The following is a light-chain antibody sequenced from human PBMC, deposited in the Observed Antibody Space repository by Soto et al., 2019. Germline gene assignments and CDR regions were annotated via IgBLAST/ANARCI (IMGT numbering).Light chain of an antibody. CDR3: QKYSSVPV. CDR2: AAS. CDR1: QGIRNY. J-gene: IGKJ3*01. V-gene: IGKV1-27*01. Sequence: DIQMTQSPTSLSASVGDRATITCRASQGIRNYVAWYQQIPGKAPRLLIYAASTLQSGVPSRFSGSGSGTDFTLTIIRLQPEDVATCSCQKYSSVPVFGPGTKVEIK.